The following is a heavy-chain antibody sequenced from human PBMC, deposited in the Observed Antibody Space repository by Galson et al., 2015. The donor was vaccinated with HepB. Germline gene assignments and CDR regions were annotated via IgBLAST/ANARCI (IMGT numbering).Heavy chain of an antibody. CDR3: ARSYTIFGVVTPFDRGYYYYMDV. J-gene: IGHJ6*03. V-gene: IGHV1-18*01. D-gene: IGHD3-3*01. CDR2: ISAYNGNT. Sequence: SVKVSCKASGYTFTSYGISWVRQAPGQGLEWMGWISAYNGNTNYAQKLQGRVTMTTDTSTSTAYMELRSPRSADTAVYYCARSYTIFGVVTPFDRGYYYYMDVWGKGTTVTVSS. CDR1: GYTFTSYG.